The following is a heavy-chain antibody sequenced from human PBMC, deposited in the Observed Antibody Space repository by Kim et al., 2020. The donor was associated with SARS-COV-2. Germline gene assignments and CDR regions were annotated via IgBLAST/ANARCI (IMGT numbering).Heavy chain of an antibody. J-gene: IGHJ4*02. CDR3: AKEARLSN. CDR2: GNKT. Sequence: GNKTYYPDFAKGRFTITRDNAMKTLYLQLNSLRDEDTALYYCAKEARLSNWGQGTLVTVSS. V-gene: IGHV3-23*01.